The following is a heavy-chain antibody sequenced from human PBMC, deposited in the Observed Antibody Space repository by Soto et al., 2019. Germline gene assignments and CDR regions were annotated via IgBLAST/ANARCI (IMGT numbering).Heavy chain of an antibody. CDR1: GFTFSSHW. V-gene: IGHV3-7*01. CDR3: AREGN. CDR2: IKQDGSEK. Sequence: EVQLVESGGGLVQPGGSLRLSCAASGFTFSSHWMSWVRQAPGKGLEWVANIKQDGSEKYYVDSVKGQFTISRDNAKNSLYLQMNSLRAEDTAVYYCAREGNWGQGTLVTVSS. J-gene: IGHJ4*02.